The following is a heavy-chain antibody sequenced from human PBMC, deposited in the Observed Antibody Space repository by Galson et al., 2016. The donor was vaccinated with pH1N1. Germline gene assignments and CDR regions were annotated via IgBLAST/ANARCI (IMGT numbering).Heavy chain of an antibody. J-gene: IGHJ4*02. Sequence: QSGAEVKKPGDSLKISCKGSGYPFSDYWIVWVRQMPGRGLESMGLINPGDSETIYTPSFQGQVIISADRSLATAYLYWNTLRASDTGMYYCARHTRWSMPPVYWVQGTLVTVSS. CDR3: ARHTRWSMPPVY. CDR2: INPGDSET. D-gene: IGHD2-15*01. CDR1: GYPFSDYW. V-gene: IGHV5-51*01.